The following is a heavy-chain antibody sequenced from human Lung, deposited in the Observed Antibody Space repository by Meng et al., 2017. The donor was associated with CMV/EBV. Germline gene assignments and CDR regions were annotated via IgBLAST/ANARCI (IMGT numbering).Heavy chain of an antibody. Sequence: ESLKISXAASGFFFSGYSMHWVRQTPGKGLEWLSFISGRSAYKYYADSMRGRFTISRDNAKNSLFLQMDRLRLEDTGVYYCARDMTLVRGVNVTFPYVCDHWGPGNQV. V-gene: IGHV3-21*01. J-gene: IGHJ4*02. D-gene: IGHD3-10*01. CDR1: GFFFSGYS. CDR2: ISGRSAYK. CDR3: ARDMTLVRGVNVTFPYVCDH.